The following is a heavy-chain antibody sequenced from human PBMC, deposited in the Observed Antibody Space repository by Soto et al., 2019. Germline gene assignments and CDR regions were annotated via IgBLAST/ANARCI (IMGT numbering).Heavy chain of an antibody. CDR2: IYYSGST. CDR3: AREMSSGWCVFVY. Sequence: SETLSLTCTVSGGSINSGGYYWSWIRQHPGKGLEWIGYIYYSGSTYYNPSLKSRVTISVDTSKNQFSLKLSSVTAADTAVYYCAREMSSGWCVFVYWCQGTLVTVFS. D-gene: IGHD6-19*01. J-gene: IGHJ4*02. V-gene: IGHV4-31*03. CDR1: GGSINSGGYY.